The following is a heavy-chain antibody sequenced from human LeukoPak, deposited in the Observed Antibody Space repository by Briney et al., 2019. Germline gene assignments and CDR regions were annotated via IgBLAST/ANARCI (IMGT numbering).Heavy chain of an antibody. J-gene: IGHJ6*04. CDR3: AELGITMIGGV. CDR1: GFTFSSYE. V-gene: IGHV3-48*03. D-gene: IGHD3-10*02. CDR2: ISSSGSTI. Sequence: GGSLRLSCAASGFTFSSYEMNWVRQAPGKGLERVSYISSSGSTIYYADSVKGRFTISRDNAKNSLYLQMNSLRAKDTAVYYCAELGITMIGGVWGKGTTVTISS.